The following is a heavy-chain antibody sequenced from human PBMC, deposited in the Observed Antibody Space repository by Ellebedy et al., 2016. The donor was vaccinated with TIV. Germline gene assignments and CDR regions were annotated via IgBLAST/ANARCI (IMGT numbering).Heavy chain of an antibody. D-gene: IGHD3-10*01. CDR1: GGSISSSSYY. CDR3: ARSGGVWYFDF. V-gene: IGHV4-39*07. CDR2: IYYSGST. Sequence: SETLSLTCTVSGGSISSSSYYWGWIRQPPGKGLEWIGSIYYSGSTYYNPSLKSRVTISVDTSKNQLSLKLSSVTAADTAVYYCARSGGVWYFDFWGRGALVTVSS. J-gene: IGHJ2*01.